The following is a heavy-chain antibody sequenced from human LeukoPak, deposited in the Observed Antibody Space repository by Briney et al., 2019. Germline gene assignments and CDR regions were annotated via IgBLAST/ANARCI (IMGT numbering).Heavy chain of an antibody. CDR2: INSDGSRT. CDR1: GFTFRSYW. J-gene: IGHJ4*02. D-gene: IGHD2-2*02. V-gene: IGHV3-74*01. Sequence: GGSLRLSCAASGFTFRSYWMRWVRHAPGKGLVWVSRINSDGSRTSYADSMKGRFTISRDNAKNTLYLQMKSLRAEDTAVYYCTREGGYDCSSTSCYTDYWGQGTLVTVSS. CDR3: TREGGYDCSSTSCYTDY.